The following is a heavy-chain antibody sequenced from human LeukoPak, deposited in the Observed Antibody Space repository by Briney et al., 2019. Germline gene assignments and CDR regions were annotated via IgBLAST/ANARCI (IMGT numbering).Heavy chain of an antibody. D-gene: IGHD5-18*01. Sequence: SQTLSLTCAISGDGVSSNSAAWNWIRQSPSRGLEWLGRTYYRSKWYNDYAVSVKSRITINPDTSKNQFSLQLNSVTPEDTAVYYCARDLGLRLAPSAYYYMDVWGKGTTVTVSS. J-gene: IGHJ6*03. CDR3: ARDLGLRLAPSAYYYMDV. V-gene: IGHV6-1*01. CDR2: TYYRSKWYN. CDR1: GDGVSSNSAA.